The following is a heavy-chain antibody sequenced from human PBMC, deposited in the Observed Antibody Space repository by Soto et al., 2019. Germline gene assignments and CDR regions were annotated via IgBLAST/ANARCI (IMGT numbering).Heavy chain of an antibody. J-gene: IGHJ4*02. Sequence: GGSLRLSCAASGFTFSSYAMSWVRQAPGKGLEWVSAISGSGGSTYYADSVKGRFTISRDNSKNTLYLQMNSLRAEDTAVYYCAKGALYDFWSGYYNFDDWGKGTLVTVSS. CDR1: GFTFSSYA. D-gene: IGHD3-3*01. CDR2: ISGSGGST. V-gene: IGHV3-23*01. CDR3: AKGALYDFWSGYYNFDD.